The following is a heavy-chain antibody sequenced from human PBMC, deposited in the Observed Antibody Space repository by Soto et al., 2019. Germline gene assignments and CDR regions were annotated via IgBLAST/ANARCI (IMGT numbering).Heavy chain of an antibody. CDR2: IYYSGSS. CDR1: GGSISSSSYY. CDR3: ARLRGILTLIPYYYYGMDV. J-gene: IGHJ6*02. Sequence: QLQLQESGPGLVKPSETLSLTCTVSGGSISSSSYYWGWIRQPPGKGLEWIGSIYYSGSSYYNPSLKSRVPISVDTSKNQFSLKLSSVTAADTAVYYCARLRGILTLIPYYYYGMDVWGQGTTVTVSS. V-gene: IGHV4-39*01. D-gene: IGHD3-9*01.